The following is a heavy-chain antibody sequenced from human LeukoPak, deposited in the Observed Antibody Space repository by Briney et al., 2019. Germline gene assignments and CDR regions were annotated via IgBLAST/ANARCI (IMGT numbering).Heavy chain of an antibody. CDR3: ARDQYDTWSRRGNFDS. D-gene: IGHD3-3*01. Sequence: GGSLRLSCVASGFTFGKYWMSWVRQAPGKGLEWVANMKLDGSEKNYVDSVKGRFTISRDNTKNSLYLQMNSLRVEDTAVFYCARDQYDTWSRRGNFDSWGQGTLVIVSS. J-gene: IGHJ4*02. CDR2: MKLDGSEK. CDR1: GFTFGKYW. V-gene: IGHV3-7*03.